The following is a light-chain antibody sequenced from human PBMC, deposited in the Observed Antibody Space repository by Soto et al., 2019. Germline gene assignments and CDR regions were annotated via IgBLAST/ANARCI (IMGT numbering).Light chain of an antibody. Sequence: QAVVTQEPSLTVSPGGTVTLTCGSSTGAVTSGHYPYWFQQKPGQAPRTLIYDTSNKHSWTLARFSGSLLGGKAALTLSGAQPEDEAEYYCLLSYSGARLVFGGGTKLTVL. CDR1: TGAVTSGHY. V-gene: IGLV7-46*01. CDR3: LLSYSGARLV. J-gene: IGLJ2*01. CDR2: DTS.